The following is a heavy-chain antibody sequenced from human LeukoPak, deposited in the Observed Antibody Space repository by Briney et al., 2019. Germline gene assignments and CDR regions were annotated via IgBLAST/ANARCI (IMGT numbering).Heavy chain of an antibody. J-gene: IGHJ4*02. CDR2: INHSGST. Sequence: PSETLSLTCAVYGGSFSGYYWSWIRQPPGKGLEWIGEINHSGSTNYNPSLKSRVTISVDTSKNQFSLKLSSVTAADTAVYYCARFGYGSYYVFATFDYWGQGTLVTVSS. CDR1: GGSFSGYY. D-gene: IGHD1-26*01. V-gene: IGHV4-34*01. CDR3: ARFGYGSYYVFATFDY.